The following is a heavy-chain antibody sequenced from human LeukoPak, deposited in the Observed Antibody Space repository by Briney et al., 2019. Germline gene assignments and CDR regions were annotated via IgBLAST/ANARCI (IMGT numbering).Heavy chain of an antibody. Sequence: GGTLRLSCAASGFTFSSYGMTWVRQAPGKGLEWVSAISGSGANTYYADSVKGRFTISRDNSKNTLYLQMNSLRAEDTAVYYCAKTVVVTANPRAFDIWGQGTMVTVSS. D-gene: IGHD2-21*02. CDR3: AKTVVVTANPRAFDI. CDR1: GFTFSSYG. CDR2: ISGSGANT. V-gene: IGHV3-23*01. J-gene: IGHJ3*02.